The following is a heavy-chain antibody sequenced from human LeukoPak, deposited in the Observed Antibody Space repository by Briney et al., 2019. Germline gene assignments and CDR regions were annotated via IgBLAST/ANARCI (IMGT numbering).Heavy chain of an antibody. V-gene: IGHV3-23*01. J-gene: IGHJ5*02. Sequence: PGGSLRLSCVGSGFTFRSHAMSWVRQAPEKGLEFVSGIYENGGTTYYADSVKGRFTISRDNSKNTLYLQMNSLRAEETAVYYCAKLRGLSSSSENNWFDPWGQGTLVTVSS. D-gene: IGHD6-6*01. CDR2: IYENGGTT. CDR3: AKLRGLSSSSENNWFDP. CDR1: GFTFRSHA.